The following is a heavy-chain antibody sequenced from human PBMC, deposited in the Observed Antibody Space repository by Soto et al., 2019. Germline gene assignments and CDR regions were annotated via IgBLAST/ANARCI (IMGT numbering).Heavy chain of an antibody. V-gene: IGHV1-69*01. J-gene: IGHJ4*02. CDR1: GGTFSRHA. CDR3: ARGWGYDSNDYYYAY. D-gene: IGHD3-22*01. CDR2: IIPIFGTA. Sequence: QVQLVQSWAEVRKPGSSVKVSCKASGGTFSRHAISWVRQSPVQGLEWMGGIIPIFGTANHAQKFQGRVTIIADESTSTVYMELSSLRYEDTAMYYCARGWGYDSNDYYYAYWGQGTLVIVSS.